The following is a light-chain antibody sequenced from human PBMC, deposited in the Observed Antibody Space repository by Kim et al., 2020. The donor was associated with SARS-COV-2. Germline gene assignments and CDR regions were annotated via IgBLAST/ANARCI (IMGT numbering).Light chain of an antibody. CDR3: SSYTSSKTLV. CDR2: DVN. J-gene: IGLJ3*02. V-gene: IGLV2-14*03. CDR1: SSYVGSYNY. Sequence: GQSITISCTGTSSYVGSYNYVSWYQQHPGKAPKLMIYDVNKRPSGVSNRFSGSKSGNTASLTISGLQAEDEADYYCSSYTSSKTLVFGGGTKLTVL.